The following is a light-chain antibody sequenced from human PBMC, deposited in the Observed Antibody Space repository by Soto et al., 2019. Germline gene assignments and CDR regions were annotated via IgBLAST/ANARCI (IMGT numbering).Light chain of an antibody. J-gene: IGKJ1*01. CDR1: QSVLYSSNNKNY. Sequence: DIVMTQSPDSLAVSLGERATINCKSSQSVLYSSNNKNYLAWYQQKPGQTPKLLIYWASTRESGVPDRFSGSGSGTDFPLTISSLQAEDVAVYYCQQYYSTPWTFGQGTKVEIK. CDR2: WAS. CDR3: QQYYSTPWT. V-gene: IGKV4-1*01.